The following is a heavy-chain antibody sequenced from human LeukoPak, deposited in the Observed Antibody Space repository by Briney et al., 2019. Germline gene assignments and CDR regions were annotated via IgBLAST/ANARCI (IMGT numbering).Heavy chain of an antibody. V-gene: IGHV3-53*01. D-gene: IGHD1-26*01. Sequence: GGSLRLSCAASGFTVSSNYMSWVRQAPGKGLEWVSVIYSGGSTYYADSVKGRFTISRDNSKNTLYLQMNSLRAEDTAVYYCARGLKSRELPYFDYWGQGTLVTVSS. J-gene: IGHJ4*02. CDR1: GFTVSSNY. CDR3: ARGLKSRELPYFDY. CDR2: IYSGGST.